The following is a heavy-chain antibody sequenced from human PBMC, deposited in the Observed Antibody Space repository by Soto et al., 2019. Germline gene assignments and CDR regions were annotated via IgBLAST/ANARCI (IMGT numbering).Heavy chain of an antibody. CDR1: GDSVSNNSGA. CDR3: TRGEAFAV. J-gene: IGHJ3*01. V-gene: IGHV6-1*01. CDR2: TYYRSEGYE. Sequence: SQTLSLTCVISGDSVSNNSGAWNWIRQSPSRGLEWLGRTYYRSEGYEDYAVSVKSRITINPDTSKNQFSLELNSVTPEDTALYYCTRGEAFAVWGQGTMVTVSS.